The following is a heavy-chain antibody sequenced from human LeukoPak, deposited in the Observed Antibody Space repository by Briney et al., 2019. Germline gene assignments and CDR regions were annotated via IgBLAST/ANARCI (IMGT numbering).Heavy chain of an antibody. CDR1: GFTFSSYW. CDR2: IKQDGSEK. CDR3: ARDLGYCSSTSCSPDY. D-gene: IGHD2-2*01. J-gene: IGHJ4*02. Sequence: PGGSLRLSCAASGFTFSSYWMSWVRQAPGKGLEWVANIKQDGSEKYYVDSVKGRFTISRDNAKNSLYLQMNSLRAEDTAVYYCARDLGYCSSTSCSPDYWGQGTLVTVSS. V-gene: IGHV3-7*01.